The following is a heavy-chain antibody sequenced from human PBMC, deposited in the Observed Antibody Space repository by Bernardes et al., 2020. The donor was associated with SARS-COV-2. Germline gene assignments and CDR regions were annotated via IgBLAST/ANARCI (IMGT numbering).Heavy chain of an antibody. J-gene: IGHJ3*01. CDR2: ISDSGGRT. CDR3: AKVQLPQLLWFGEFPPIAYDL. Sequence: GGSLRLSCAASGITFSSYVMGWVRQAPGKGLEWVSGISDSGGRTYYADSVKGRFTISRDNSKNTVSLQMNSLRAEDTAVYYCAKVQLPQLLWFGEFPPIAYDLWGQGTMVTVSS. D-gene: IGHD3-10*01. V-gene: IGHV3-23*01. CDR1: GITFSSYV.